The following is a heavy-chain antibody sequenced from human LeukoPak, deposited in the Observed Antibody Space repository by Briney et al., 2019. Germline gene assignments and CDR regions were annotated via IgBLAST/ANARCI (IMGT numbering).Heavy chain of an antibody. CDR2: ISAYNGNT. CDR1: GYTFTCYG. CDR3: ARQEYYYYGMDV. Sequence: ASVKVSCKASGYTFTCYGISWVRQAPGQGLEWMGWISAYNGNTNYAQKLQGRVTMTTDTSTSAAYMELRSLRSDDTAVYYCARQEYYYYGMDVWGKGTTVTVSS. J-gene: IGHJ6*04. V-gene: IGHV1-18*04.